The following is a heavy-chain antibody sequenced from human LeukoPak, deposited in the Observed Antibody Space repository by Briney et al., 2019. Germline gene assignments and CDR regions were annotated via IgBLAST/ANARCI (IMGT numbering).Heavy chain of an antibody. D-gene: IGHD4-17*01. Sequence: PGGSLRLSCAASGFTFDDYAMHWVRQAPGKGLEWVSGISWNSGSIGYADSVKGRFTISRDNAKNSLYLQMNSLRAEDTALYYCAKDWDDYGDYIDYWGQGTLVTVSS. CDR3: AKDWDDYGDYIDY. J-gene: IGHJ4*02. CDR2: ISWNSGSI. V-gene: IGHV3-9*01. CDR1: GFTFDDYA.